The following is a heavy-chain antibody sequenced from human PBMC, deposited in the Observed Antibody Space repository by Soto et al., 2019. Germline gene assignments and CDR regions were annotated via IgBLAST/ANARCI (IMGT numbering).Heavy chain of an antibody. CDR1: GYTFTSDG. Sequence: GSSVKVSFKASGYTFTSDGISLVLQAPVQLLEWMGWISAYNGNTNYAQKLQGRVTMTTDTSTSTAYMELRSLRSDDTAVYYCVRDGETYYYGSGTRDFDYWGQGTLVTVSS. CDR3: VRDGETYYYGSGTRDFDY. J-gene: IGHJ4*02. D-gene: IGHD3-10*01. CDR2: ISAYNGNT. V-gene: IGHV1-18*01.